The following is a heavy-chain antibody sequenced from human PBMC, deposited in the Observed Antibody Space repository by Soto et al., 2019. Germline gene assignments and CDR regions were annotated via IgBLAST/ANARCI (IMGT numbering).Heavy chain of an antibody. CDR2: IWYDGSNK. CDR3: ARDDYNLGYCSSTSCPAYYYYGMDV. V-gene: IGHV3-33*01. J-gene: IGHJ6*02. Sequence: PGGSLRLSCAASGFTFSSYGMHGVRQDPGKGLEWVAVIWYDGSNKYYADSVKGRFTISRDNSKNTLYLQMNSLRAEDTAVYYCARDDYNLGYCSSTSCPAYYYYGMDVWGQGTTVTVSS. D-gene: IGHD2-2*01. CDR1: GFTFSSYG.